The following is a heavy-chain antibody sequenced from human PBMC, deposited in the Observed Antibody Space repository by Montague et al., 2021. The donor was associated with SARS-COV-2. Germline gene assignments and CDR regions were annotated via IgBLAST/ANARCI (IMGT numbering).Heavy chain of an antibody. CDR2: IYSSGNA. J-gene: IGHJ4*02. CDR3: ARGDHPQSGSWYFFDT. V-gene: IGHV4-4*07. CDR1: GGSINYYY. Sequence: SETLSLICTVSGGSINYYYWHWLRQSAAKGLEWIGRIYSSGNANYSPSLKSRATMSVDTSQNQFSLKLNSLTAADTAVYYCARGDHPQSGSWYFFDTWGQGALVTVSS. D-gene: IGHD6-13*01.